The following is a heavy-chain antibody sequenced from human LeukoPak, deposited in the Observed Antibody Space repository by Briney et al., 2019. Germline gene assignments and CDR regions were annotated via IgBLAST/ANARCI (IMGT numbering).Heavy chain of an antibody. D-gene: IGHD3-22*01. Sequence: SETLSLTCNVSGASISSSSYYWSWIRQPAGKGLEWIVRIYTSGSTDYNPSLKSRVTMSVDTSKNQFSLKLSSVTAADTAVYYCAREERSYYDSSGYHTLNWFDPWGQGTLVTVSS. J-gene: IGHJ5*02. V-gene: IGHV4-61*02. CDR1: GASISSSSYY. CDR2: IYTSGST. CDR3: AREERSYYDSSGYHTLNWFDP.